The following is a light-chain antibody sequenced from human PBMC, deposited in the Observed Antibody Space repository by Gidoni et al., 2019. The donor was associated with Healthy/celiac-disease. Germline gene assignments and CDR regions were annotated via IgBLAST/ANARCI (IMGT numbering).Light chain of an antibody. CDR1: QSVSSY. CDR2: DAS. CDR3: QQRSNWPPLFT. V-gene: IGKV3-11*01. Sequence: EIVLTQSPATLSLSPGERATLSCRASQSVSSYLAWYQQKPGQAPRLLISDASNRATGIPARFSGSGSGTDFTLTISSLGPEDFAVYYCQQRSNWPPLFTFXPXTKVDIK. J-gene: IGKJ3*01.